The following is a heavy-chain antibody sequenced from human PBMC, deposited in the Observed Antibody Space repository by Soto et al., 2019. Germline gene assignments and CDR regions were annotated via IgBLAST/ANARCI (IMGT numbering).Heavy chain of an antibody. J-gene: IGHJ4*02. CDR2: IYYSGST. CDR3: ARHGPIAAAGSVFDY. Sequence: SETLSLTCTVSGGSISSYYWSWIRQPPGKGLEWIGYIYYSGSTNYNPSLKSRVTISVDTSKNQFSLKLRSVTAADTAVYYCARHGPIAAAGSVFDYWGQGTLVTVSS. V-gene: IGHV4-59*08. D-gene: IGHD6-13*01. CDR1: GGSISSYY.